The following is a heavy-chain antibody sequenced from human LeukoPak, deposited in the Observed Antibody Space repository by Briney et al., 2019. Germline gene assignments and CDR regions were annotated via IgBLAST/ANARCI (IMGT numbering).Heavy chain of an antibody. J-gene: IGHJ4*02. Sequence: GGSLRLSCAASGFTFDDYAMHWVRQAPGKGLEWVSGISWSSGSIGYADSVKGRFTISRDNAKNSLYLQMNSLRAEDTALYYCAKSSGQLVSEGYYFDYWGQGTLVTVSS. CDR1: GFTFDDYA. CDR2: ISWSSGSI. D-gene: IGHD6-6*01. V-gene: IGHV3-9*01. CDR3: AKSSGQLVSEGYYFDY.